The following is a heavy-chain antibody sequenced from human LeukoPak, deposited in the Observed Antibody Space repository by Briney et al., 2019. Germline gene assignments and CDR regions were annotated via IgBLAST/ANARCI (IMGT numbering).Heavy chain of an antibody. V-gene: IGHV4-4*07. CDR2: ISTTGST. Sequence: SETLSPTCSVSSGSITSHFWSWIRQPAGKGLEWIGRISTTGSTNYNPSLKSRVTMSVDTSTNQLSLKLSSVTAADTAVYYCAREVEMARQFDYWGQGTLVTVSS. CDR1: SGSITSHF. CDR3: AREVEMARQFDY. J-gene: IGHJ4*02. D-gene: IGHD5-24*01.